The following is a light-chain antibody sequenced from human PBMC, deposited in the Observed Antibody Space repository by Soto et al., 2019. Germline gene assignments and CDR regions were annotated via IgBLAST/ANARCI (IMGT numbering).Light chain of an antibody. J-gene: IGKJ5*01. CDR2: GAS. V-gene: IGKV3-20*01. CDR3: QQCGSSST. Sequence: EIVLTQSPDTLSLSPGERATLSCRASQTFSNSFLSWFQQIPGQAPRLLIYGASMRATGIPDRFSGSGSGTDFTLTISRLEPEDFAVYYCQQCGSSSTFGQGRRPEIK. CDR1: QTFSNSF.